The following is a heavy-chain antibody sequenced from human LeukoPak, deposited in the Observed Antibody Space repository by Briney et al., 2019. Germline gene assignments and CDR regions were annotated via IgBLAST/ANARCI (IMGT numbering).Heavy chain of an antibody. D-gene: IGHD6-19*01. CDR3: ASNGRYSSGWYGFDY. V-gene: IGHV4-59*01. Sequence: PSETLSLTCTVSGGSISSYYWSWIRQPPGKGLEWIGYIYYSGSTNYNPSLKSRDTISVDTSKNQFSLKLSSVTAADTAVYYCASNGRYSSGWYGFDYWGQGTLVTVSS. CDR1: GGSISSYY. CDR2: IYYSGST. J-gene: IGHJ4*02.